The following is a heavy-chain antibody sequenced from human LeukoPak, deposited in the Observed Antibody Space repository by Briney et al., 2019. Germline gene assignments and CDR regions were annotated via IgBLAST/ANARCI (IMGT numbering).Heavy chain of an antibody. CDR2: INAGNGNA. CDR1: GYTFTKYA. Sequence: ASVKVSCKASGYTFTKYAMHWVRQAPGQRLEWMGWINAGNGNAKYSQKFQGRVTITRDTSASTAYMELSSLRSDDTAVYYCARDPGSGWYWYFQHWGQGTLVTVSS. D-gene: IGHD6-19*01. J-gene: IGHJ1*01. V-gene: IGHV1-3*01. CDR3: ARDPGSGWYWYFQH.